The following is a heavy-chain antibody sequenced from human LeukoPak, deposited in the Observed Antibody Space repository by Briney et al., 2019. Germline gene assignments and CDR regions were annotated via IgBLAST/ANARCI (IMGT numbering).Heavy chain of an antibody. D-gene: IGHD6-19*01. CDR1: GYTFTSYD. CDR3: ARVSGWYGFNAFDI. CDR2: MNPNSGNT. J-gene: IGHJ3*02. V-gene: IGHV1-8*01. Sequence: ASVKVSCKASGYTFTSYDINWVRRATGQGLGWMGWMNPNSGNTGYAQKFQGRVTMTRNTSISTAYMELSSLRSEDTAVYYCARVSGWYGFNAFDIWGQGTMVTVSS.